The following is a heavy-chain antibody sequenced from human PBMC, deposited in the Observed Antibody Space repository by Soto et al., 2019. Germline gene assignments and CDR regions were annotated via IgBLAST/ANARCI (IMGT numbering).Heavy chain of an antibody. V-gene: IGHV1-3*01. CDR3: ARDAHIVVVTAIRALGY. CDR1: GYTFTSYA. J-gene: IGHJ4*02. Sequence: ASVKVSCKASGYTFTSYAMHWVRQAPGQRLEWMGIINASNGNTNYAQKFQGRVTMTRDTSTSTVYMELSSLRSEDTAVYYCARDAHIVVVTAIRALGYWGQGTLVTVSS. CDR2: INASNGNT. D-gene: IGHD2-21*02.